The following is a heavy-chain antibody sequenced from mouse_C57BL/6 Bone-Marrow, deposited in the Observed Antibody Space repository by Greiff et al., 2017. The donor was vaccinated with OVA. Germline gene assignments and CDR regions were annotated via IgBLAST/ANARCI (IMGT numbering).Heavy chain of an antibody. CDR3: ARSPIFTTVVAPYYAMDY. V-gene: IGHV7-3*01. Sequence: EVKLVESGGGLVQPGGSLSLSCAASGFTFTDYYMSWVRQPPGKALEWLGFIRNKANGYTTEYSASVKGRFTISRDNSQSILYLQMNALRAEDSATYYCARSPIFTTVVAPYYAMDYWGQGTSVTVSS. J-gene: IGHJ4*01. CDR1: GFTFTDYY. CDR2: IRNKANGYTT. D-gene: IGHD1-1*01.